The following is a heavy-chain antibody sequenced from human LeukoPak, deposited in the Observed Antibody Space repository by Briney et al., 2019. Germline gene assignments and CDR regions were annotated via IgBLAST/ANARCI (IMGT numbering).Heavy chain of an antibody. V-gene: IGHV5-51*01. CDR2: IYPGDSDT. J-gene: IGHJ4*02. CDR1: GYSFNSYW. CDR3: ARRPRYNYGPHFDY. Sequence: GESLKISCMGSGYSFNSYWIGWVRQMPGKGLEWMGIIYPGDSDTRYSPSFQGQVTISADKSINTAYLQWSSLKASDTAMYYCARRPRYNYGPHFDYWGQGTLVTVSS. D-gene: IGHD5-18*01.